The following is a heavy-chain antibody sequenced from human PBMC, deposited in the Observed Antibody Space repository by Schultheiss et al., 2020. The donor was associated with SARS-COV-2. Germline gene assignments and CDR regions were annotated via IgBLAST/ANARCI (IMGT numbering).Heavy chain of an antibody. CDR3: ARAWKAFDI. J-gene: IGHJ3*02. Sequence: GESLKISCAASGFTVSSNYMSWVRQAPGKGLEWVSVIYSGGSTYYADSVKGRFTISRDNSKNTLYLQMSSLRAEDTAVYYCARAWKAFDIWGQGTMVTVSS. CDR2: IYSGGST. D-gene: IGHD1-1*01. V-gene: IGHV3-66*01. CDR1: GFTVSSNY.